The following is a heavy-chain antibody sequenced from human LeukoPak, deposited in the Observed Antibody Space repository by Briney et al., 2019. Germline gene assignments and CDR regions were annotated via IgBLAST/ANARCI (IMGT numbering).Heavy chain of an antibody. J-gene: IGHJ3*02. CDR1: GFTFSPFW. D-gene: IGHD2-21*01. CDR3: ARGGYSHAFDI. V-gene: IGHV3-74*01. Sequence: GGSLRLSCGASGFTFSPFWMHWVRQSPGKGLVWVSRINRDGSDAIYADSVKGRFAISRGNAKNTLYLQMNSLRADDTAVYYCARGGYSHAFDIWGQGTTVTVSS. CDR2: INRDGSDA.